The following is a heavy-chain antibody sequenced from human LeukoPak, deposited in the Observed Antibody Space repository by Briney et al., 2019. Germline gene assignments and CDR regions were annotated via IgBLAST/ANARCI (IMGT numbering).Heavy chain of an antibody. V-gene: IGHV4-59*08. CDR3: ATGPNYDILTGYQYYFDY. J-gene: IGHJ4*02. CDR2: IYYSGST. Sequence: SETLSLTCTVSGGSLSSYYWSWIRQPPGKGLEWIGYIYYSGSTNYNPSLKSRVTISVDTSKNQFSLKLSSVTAADTAVYYCATGPNYDILTGYQYYFDYWGQGTLVTVSS. CDR1: GGSLSSYY. D-gene: IGHD3-9*01.